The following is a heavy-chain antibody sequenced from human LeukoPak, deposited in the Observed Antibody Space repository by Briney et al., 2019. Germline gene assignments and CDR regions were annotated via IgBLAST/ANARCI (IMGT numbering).Heavy chain of an antibody. CDR2: IYYSGST. Sequence: SETLSLTCTVSGGSISSYYWSWIRQPPGKGLEWIGYIYYSGSTNYNPSLKSRVTISVDTSKNQFSLKLSSVTAADTAVYYCARALWFGGPHMDVWGKGTTVTVSS. CDR3: ARALWFGGPHMDV. J-gene: IGHJ6*03. V-gene: IGHV4-59*01. D-gene: IGHD3-10*01. CDR1: GGSISSYY.